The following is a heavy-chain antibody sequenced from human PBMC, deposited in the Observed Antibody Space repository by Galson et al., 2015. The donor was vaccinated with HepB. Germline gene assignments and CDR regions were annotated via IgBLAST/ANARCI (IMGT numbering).Heavy chain of an antibody. CDR2: MNPNSGNT. V-gene: IGHV1-8*01. Sequence: SVKVSCKASGYTFTSYDINWARQATGQGLEWMGWMNPNSGNTGYAQKFQGRATMTRNTSISTAYMELSSLRSEDTAVYYCARIARRDSYYFDYWGQGTLVTVSS. J-gene: IGHJ4*02. D-gene: IGHD5-24*01. CDR1: GYTFTSYD. CDR3: ARIARRDSYYFDY.